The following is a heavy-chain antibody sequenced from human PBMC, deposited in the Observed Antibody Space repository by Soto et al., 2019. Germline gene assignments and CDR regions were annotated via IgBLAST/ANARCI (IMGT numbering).Heavy chain of an antibody. CDR1: GGSISSGGYY. CDR2: TYYSGRT. D-gene: IGHD3-22*01. V-gene: IGHV4-31*03. CDR3: VGSSGYLFDY. J-gene: IGHJ4*02. Sequence: QVQLQESGPGLVKPSQTLSLTCTVSGGSISSGGYYWNWIRQHPGKGLEWIGYTYYSGRTYYNPSLKSRVTISVDTAKNQSSLKLSSVTAADTAVYYCVGSSGYLFDYWGQGTLVTVSS.